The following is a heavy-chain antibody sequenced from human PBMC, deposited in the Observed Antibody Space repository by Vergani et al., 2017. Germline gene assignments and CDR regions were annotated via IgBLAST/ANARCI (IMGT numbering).Heavy chain of an antibody. CDR3: ARNRRDGYNLDY. D-gene: IGHD5-24*01. CDR1: GFTFSSYS. Sequence: VQLVESGGGLVKPGGSLRLSCAASGFTFSSYSMNWVRQAPGKGLEWVSSISSSSSYIYYADSVKGRFTISRDNAKNSLYLQMNSLRAEDTAVYYCARNRRDGYNLDYWGQGTLVTVSS. V-gene: IGHV3-21*01. J-gene: IGHJ4*02. CDR2: ISSSSSYI.